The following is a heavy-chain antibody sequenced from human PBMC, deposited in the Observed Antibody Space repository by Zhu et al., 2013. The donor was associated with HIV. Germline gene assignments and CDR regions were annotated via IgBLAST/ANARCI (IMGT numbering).Heavy chain of an antibody. J-gene: IGHJ5*02. CDR2: IIPIFGTA. CDR1: GGTFSSYA. D-gene: IGHD3-3*01. Sequence: QVQLVQSGAEVKKPGSSVKVSCKASGGTFSSYAISWVRQAPGQGLEWMGGIIPIFGTANYAQKFQGRVTITADESTSTAYMELSSLRSEDTAVYYCARGATGTHYDFWSGNDMRVNWFDPWGQGTLVTVSS. V-gene: IGHV1-69*01. CDR3: ARGATGTHYDFWSGNDMRVNWFDP.